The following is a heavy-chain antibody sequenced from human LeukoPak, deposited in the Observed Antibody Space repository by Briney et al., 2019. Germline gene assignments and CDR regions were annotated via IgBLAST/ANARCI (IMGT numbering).Heavy chain of an antibody. CDR2: ISYDGSNK. CDR3: AREGSWFGELLMDV. CDR1: GITFSSYA. J-gene: IGHJ6*04. Sequence: GGSLRLSCAASGITFSSYAMHWVRQAPGKGLEWVAVISYDGSNKYYADSVKGRFTISRDNSKNTLYLQMNSLRAEDTAVYYCAREGSWFGELLMDVWGKGTTVTISS. D-gene: IGHD3-10*01. V-gene: IGHV3-30*04.